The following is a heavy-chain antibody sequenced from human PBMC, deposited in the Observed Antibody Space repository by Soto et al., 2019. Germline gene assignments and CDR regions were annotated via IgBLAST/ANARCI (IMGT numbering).Heavy chain of an antibody. Sequence: GGSLRLSCAASGFTFTRYSMNWVRQAPGKGLEWVSSISSTTNYIYHGDSMKGRFTISRDNAKNSLYLEMNSLRAEDTAVYYCARESEDLTSNFDYWGQGTLVTVSS. CDR3: ARESEDLTSNFDY. CDR2: ISSTTNYI. J-gene: IGHJ4*02. V-gene: IGHV3-21*06. CDR1: GFTFTRYS.